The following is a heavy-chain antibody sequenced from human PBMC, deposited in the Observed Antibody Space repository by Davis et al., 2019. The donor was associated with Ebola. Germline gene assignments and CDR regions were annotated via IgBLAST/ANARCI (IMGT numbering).Heavy chain of an antibody. CDR2: INPHNGNT. Sequence: ASVKVSCKPSGYSFTSYDISWVRQAPGQGLEWMGWINPHNGNTNYAQNVQGRVTMTTDTSTSTAYMEVGSLRSDDTAVYYCARAQFPTTSDHWGQGTLVTVSS. J-gene: IGHJ4*02. D-gene: IGHD1-1*01. CDR1: GYSFTSYD. V-gene: IGHV1-18*01. CDR3: ARAQFPTTSDH.